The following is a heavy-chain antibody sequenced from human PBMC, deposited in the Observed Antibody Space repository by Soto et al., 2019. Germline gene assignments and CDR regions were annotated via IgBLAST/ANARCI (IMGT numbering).Heavy chain of an antibody. CDR2: IIPILGIA. CDR1: GGTFSSYT. V-gene: IGHV1-69*02. Sequence: QVQLVQSGAEVKKPGSSVKVSCKASGGTFSSYTISWVRQAPGQGLEWMGRIIPILGIANYAQKFQGRVTITADKSTSTAYMELSSVRSEDTAVYYCARGPASGSSFLVSEYVPHWGQGTLVTVSS. J-gene: IGHJ1*01. D-gene: IGHD1-26*01. CDR3: ARGPASGSSFLVSEYVPH.